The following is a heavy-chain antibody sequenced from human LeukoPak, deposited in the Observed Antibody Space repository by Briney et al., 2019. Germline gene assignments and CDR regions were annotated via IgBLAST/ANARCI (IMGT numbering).Heavy chain of an antibody. V-gene: IGHV3-21*01. Sequence: GGSLRLSCAASGFTFSSYSMNWVRQAPGKGLEWVSSISSSSSYIYYADSVKGRFTISRDNAKNSLYLQMNSLRAEDTAAYYCASYSSGWSNDAFDIWGQGTMVTVSS. CDR2: ISSSSSYI. D-gene: IGHD6-19*01. CDR1: GFTFSSYS. J-gene: IGHJ3*02. CDR3: ASYSSGWSNDAFDI.